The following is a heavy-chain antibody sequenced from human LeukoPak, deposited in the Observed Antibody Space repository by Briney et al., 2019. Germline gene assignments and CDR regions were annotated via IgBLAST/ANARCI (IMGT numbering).Heavy chain of an antibody. J-gene: IGHJ3*01. D-gene: IGHD3-10*02. Sequence: ASVKVSCKVSGYTLTELSIHWVRQAPGKGLEWMGRSRPEDGETMTAQKFQGRVTMTEDTSTDTAYMELSSLRSVDTAMYYCATGDITIFAFDVWGQGTMVTVSS. V-gene: IGHV1-24*01. CDR3: ATGDITIFAFDV. CDR1: GYTLTELS. CDR2: SRPEDGET.